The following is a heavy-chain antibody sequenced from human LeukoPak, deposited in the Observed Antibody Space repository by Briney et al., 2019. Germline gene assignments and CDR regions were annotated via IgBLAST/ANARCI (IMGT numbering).Heavy chain of an antibody. D-gene: IGHD3-22*01. CDR3: ARDHYYDSSGYPDY. CDR2: MNPNSGNT. Sequence: ASVKVSCKASGYTFTSYDINWVRQATGQGREWMGWMNPNSGNTGYAQKFQGRVTMTTDTSTSTAYMELRSLRSDDTAVYYCARDHYYDSSGYPDYWGQGTLVTVSS. CDR1: GYTFTSYD. V-gene: IGHV1-8*01. J-gene: IGHJ4*02.